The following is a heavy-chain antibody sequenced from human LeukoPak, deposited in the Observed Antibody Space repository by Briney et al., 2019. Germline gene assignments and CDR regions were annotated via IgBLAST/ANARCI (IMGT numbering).Heavy chain of an antibody. CDR3: APTRDMGGVYYFDY. D-gene: IGHD3-3*01. Sequence: PGGSLRLSCAASGFTFSSYGMHWVRQAPGKGLEWVAFIRYDGSNKYYADSVKGRFTISRDNSKNTLYLQMNSLRAEDTAVHYCAPTRDMGGVYYFDYWGQGTLVTVSS. CDR1: GFTFSSYG. V-gene: IGHV3-30*02. CDR2: IRYDGSNK. J-gene: IGHJ4*02.